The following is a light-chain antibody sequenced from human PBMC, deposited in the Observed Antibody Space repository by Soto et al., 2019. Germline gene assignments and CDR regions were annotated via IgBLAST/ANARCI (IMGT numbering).Light chain of an antibody. J-gene: IGKJ1*01. V-gene: IGKV3-15*01. Sequence: EIVMTQSPATLSVSPGERATLSCRASQSVSSDLAWYQHKPGQAPRLLIYGSSTRATGIPARFSGSGSGTEFTLTISSLQSEDFAVYYCQQYNNWPPWTFG. CDR2: GSS. CDR1: QSVSSD. CDR3: QQYNNWPPWT.